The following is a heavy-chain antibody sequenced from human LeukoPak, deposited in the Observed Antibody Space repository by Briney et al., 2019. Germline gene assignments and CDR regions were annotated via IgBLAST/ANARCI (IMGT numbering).Heavy chain of an antibody. Sequence: GGSLRLSCAASGFTVSSNEMSWVRQAPGKGLEWVSSISGGSTYYADSRKGRFTISRDNSKNTLYLQMNSLRAEDTAVYYCARGRYSSSWSSGSAFDIWGQGTMVTVSS. D-gene: IGHD6-13*01. V-gene: IGHV3-38-3*01. CDR3: ARGRYSSSWSSGSAFDI. CDR2: ISGGST. CDR1: GFTVSSNE. J-gene: IGHJ3*02.